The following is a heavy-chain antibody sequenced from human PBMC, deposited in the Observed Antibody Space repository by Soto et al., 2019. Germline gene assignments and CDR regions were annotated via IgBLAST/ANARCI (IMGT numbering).Heavy chain of an antibody. Sequence: ESLWNSSKQPVDTLTTYCIGCVPHMTGKGLEWMGIICTGDADTSYSPSLQGKFIISADKSISTAYLQWSSLKASDTAMYYCARRGYVAYCGMDVWGQGTPVTVSS. D-gene: IGHD3-16*01. J-gene: IGHJ6*02. CDR1: VDTLTTYC. CDR3: ARRGYVAYCGMDV. CDR2: ICTGDADT. V-gene: IGHV5-51*01.